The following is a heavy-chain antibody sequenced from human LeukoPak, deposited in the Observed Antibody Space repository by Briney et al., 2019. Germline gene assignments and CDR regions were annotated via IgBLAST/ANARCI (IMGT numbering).Heavy chain of an antibody. CDR2: INPPSGGT. Sequence: GASVKVSCKASGYTFTGYYIHWVRQAPGQGLEWMGWINPPSGGTNYAQKFQGRVTMTRDTSISTAYMELSSLTSDDTAVYFCVRGGGTAHFDYWGQGTLVTVSS. V-gene: IGHV1-2*02. CDR3: VRGGGTAHFDY. J-gene: IGHJ4*02. D-gene: IGHD1-26*01. CDR1: GYTFTGYY.